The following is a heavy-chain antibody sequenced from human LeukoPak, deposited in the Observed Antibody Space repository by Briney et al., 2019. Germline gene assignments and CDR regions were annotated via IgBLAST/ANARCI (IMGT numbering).Heavy chain of an antibody. Sequence: GGSLRLSCAASGFTFSNYWMTWVRQAPGKGLEWVANIKQDGSEKYYVDSVKGRFTISRDNAKNSLYLQMNSLRAEDTAVYYCARKSYSSGWYGENFTFDYWGQGTLVTVSS. CDR1: GFTFSNYW. CDR2: IKQDGSEK. D-gene: IGHD6-19*01. CDR3: ARKSYSSGWYGENFTFDY. J-gene: IGHJ4*02. V-gene: IGHV3-7*01.